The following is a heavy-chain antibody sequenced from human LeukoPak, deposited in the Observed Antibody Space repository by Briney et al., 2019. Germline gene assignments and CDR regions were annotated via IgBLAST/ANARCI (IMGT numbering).Heavy chain of an antibody. J-gene: IGHJ4*02. CDR3: AKDRQYYYGSGPYFDY. CDR2: ISWNSGSI. V-gene: IGHV3-9*01. CDR1: GFTFDDYA. Sequence: QTGRSLRLSCAASGFTFDDYAMHWVRHAPGKGLEWVSGISWNSGSIGYADSVKGRFTISRDNAKNSLYLQMNSLRAEDTALYYCAKDRQYYYGSGPYFDYWGQGTLVTVSS. D-gene: IGHD3-10*01.